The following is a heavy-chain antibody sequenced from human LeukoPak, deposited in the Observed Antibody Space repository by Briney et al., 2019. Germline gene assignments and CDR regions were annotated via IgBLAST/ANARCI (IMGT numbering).Heavy chain of an antibody. CDR1: GFIFSSYG. Sequence: GGSLRLSCAASGFIFSSYGMHWVRQAPGKGLEWVAVIWYDGSNKYYADSVKGRFTISRDNSKNTLYLQMNSLRAQDTAVYYCAKDLSGGSQYYFDYWGQGTPVTVSS. J-gene: IGHJ4*02. CDR3: AKDLSGGSQYYFDY. CDR2: IWYDGSNK. V-gene: IGHV3-33*06. D-gene: IGHD2-15*01.